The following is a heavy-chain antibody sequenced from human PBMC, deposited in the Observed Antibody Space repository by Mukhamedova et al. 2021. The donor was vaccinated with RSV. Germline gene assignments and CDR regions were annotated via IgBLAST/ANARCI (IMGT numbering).Heavy chain of an antibody. CDR2: VNPNSGAT. D-gene: IGHD1-26*01. V-gene: IGHV1-2*02. CDR3: ARDLDGSFHPDY. J-gene: IGHJ4*02. Sequence: EYMGWVNPNSGATNYAPKFQGRVAMTRDTSIRTAYMELNRLTSDDTAVYYCARDLDGSFHPDYWGQGTLVTVAS.